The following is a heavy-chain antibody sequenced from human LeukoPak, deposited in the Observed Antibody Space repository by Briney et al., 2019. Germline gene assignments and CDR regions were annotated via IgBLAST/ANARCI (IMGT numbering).Heavy chain of an antibody. CDR2: IWYDGSNK. J-gene: IGHJ4*02. CDR1: GFTFSSYG. V-gene: IGHV3-33*01. D-gene: IGHD6-13*01. CDR3: ARDAAAAGPGDY. Sequence: GGSLRLSCAASGFTFSSYGMHWVRQAPGKGLEWVAVIWYDGSNKYYADSVKGRFTISRDNSKNTLYPQMNSLRAEDTAVYYCARDAAAAGPGDYWGQGALVTVSS.